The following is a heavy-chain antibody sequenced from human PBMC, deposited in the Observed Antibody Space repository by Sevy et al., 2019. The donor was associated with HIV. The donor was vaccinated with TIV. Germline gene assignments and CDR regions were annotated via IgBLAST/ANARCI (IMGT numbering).Heavy chain of an antibody. J-gene: IGHJ4*02. Sequence: GESLKISCKGSGYSFTSYWIGWVRQMPGKGLEWMGIIYPGDSDTRYSPSFQGQVTISADKSISTAYLQWSSLKASDTAMYYCARLRYYGSESYYVGNYFDYWGQGTLVTVSS. D-gene: IGHD3-10*01. CDR2: IYPGDSDT. CDR1: GYSFTSYW. CDR3: ARLRYYGSESYYVGNYFDY. V-gene: IGHV5-51*01.